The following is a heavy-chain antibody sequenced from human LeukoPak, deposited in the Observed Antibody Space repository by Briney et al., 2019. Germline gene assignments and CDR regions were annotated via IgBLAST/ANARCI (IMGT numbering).Heavy chain of an antibody. V-gene: IGHV4-39*07. Sequence: SETLSLTCTVSGGSISSSSYYWGWIRQPPGKGLEWIGSIYYSGSTYYNPSLKSRVTISVDTSKNQFSLKLSSVTAADTAVYYCAREYMVRGVGAWFDPWGQGTLVTVSS. CDR2: IYYSGST. J-gene: IGHJ5*02. CDR3: AREYMVRGVGAWFDP. CDR1: GGSISSSSYY. D-gene: IGHD3-10*01.